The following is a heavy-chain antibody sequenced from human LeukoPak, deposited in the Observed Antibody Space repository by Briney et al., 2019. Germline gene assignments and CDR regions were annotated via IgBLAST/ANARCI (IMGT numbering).Heavy chain of an antibody. CDR1: GFTFSSYG. D-gene: IGHD2-2*02. CDR2: ISYDGSNK. V-gene: IGHV3-30*03. Sequence: PGGSLRLSCAASGFTFSSYGMHWVRQAPGKGLEWVAVISYDGSNKYYADSVKGRFTISRDNSKNTLYLQMNSLRAEDTAVYYCARSLVGDIVVVPAAIASTRYYGMDVWGQGTTVTVSS. CDR3: ARSLVGDIVVVPAAIASTRYYGMDV. J-gene: IGHJ6*02.